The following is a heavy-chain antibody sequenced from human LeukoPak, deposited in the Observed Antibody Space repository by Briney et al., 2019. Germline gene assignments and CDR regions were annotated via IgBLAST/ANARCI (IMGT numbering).Heavy chain of an antibody. CDR2: IVVGSGNT. D-gene: IGHD6-13*01. CDR3: AASIAAPDYYYYYMDV. V-gene: IGHV1-58*02. Sequence: PVKVSCKASGFTFTSSAMQWVRQARGQRLEWIGWIVVGSGNTNYAQRFQERVTITRDMSTSTAYMELSSLRSEDTAVYYCAASIAAPDYYYYYMDVWGKGTTVTVSS. CDR1: GFTFTSSA. J-gene: IGHJ6*03.